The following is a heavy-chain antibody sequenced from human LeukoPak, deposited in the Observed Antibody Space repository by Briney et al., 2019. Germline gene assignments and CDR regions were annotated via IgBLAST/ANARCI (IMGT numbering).Heavy chain of an antibody. CDR2: ISAYNGNT. CDR1: GYTFTSYG. CDR3: ARDLSRFGEFPILPMDV. Sequence: ASVKVSCKASGYTFTSYGISWVRQAPGQGLEWMGWISAYNGNTNYAQKLQGRVTMTTDTSTSTAYMELRSLRSDDTAVYYCARDLSRFGEFPILPMDVWGQGTTVTVSS. J-gene: IGHJ6*02. V-gene: IGHV1-18*01. D-gene: IGHD3-10*01.